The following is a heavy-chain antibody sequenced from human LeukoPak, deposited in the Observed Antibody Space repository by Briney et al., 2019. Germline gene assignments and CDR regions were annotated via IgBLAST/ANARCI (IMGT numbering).Heavy chain of an antibody. J-gene: IGHJ4*02. CDR3: ARSGPGYYDFWSGYYTRGVDLDY. CDR1: GGSFSGYY. D-gene: IGHD3-3*01. V-gene: IGHV4-34*01. CDR2: INHSGST. Sequence: PSETLSLTCAVYGGSFSGYYWSWIRQPPGKGLEWIGEINHSGSTNYNPSLKSRVTISVDTSKNQFSLKLSSVTAADTAVYYCARSGPGYYDFWSGYYTRGVDLDYWGQGTLVTVSS.